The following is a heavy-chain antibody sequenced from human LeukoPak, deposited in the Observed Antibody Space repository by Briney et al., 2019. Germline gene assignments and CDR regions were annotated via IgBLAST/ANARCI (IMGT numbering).Heavy chain of an antibody. D-gene: IGHD2-2*01. J-gene: IGHJ4*02. Sequence: GGSLRLSCAASGFSFGSYRMNWVRRAPGKGLEWVSSISSSGTYIYYADSVKDRFTISRDNAKNSLFLQMSSLRAEDTAVYYCTRGGGSCSPSSCFNNYFDYWGQGTLVTVSS. V-gene: IGHV3-21*01. CDR2: ISSSGTYI. CDR1: GFSFGSYR. CDR3: TRGGGSCSPSSCFNNYFDY.